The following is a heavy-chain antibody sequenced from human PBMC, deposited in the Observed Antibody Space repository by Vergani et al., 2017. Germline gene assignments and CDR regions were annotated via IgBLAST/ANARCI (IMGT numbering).Heavy chain of an antibody. CDR2: IYYSGST. Sequence: QVQLQESGPGLVKPSETLSLTCTVSGGSISSYYWSWIRQPPGKGLEWIGYIYYSGSTNYNPSLQSRVTISVDTSKNQFSLKLSSVTAADTAVYYCARGNYDFWSGYYNHYYYYYMDVWGKGTTVTVSS. V-gene: IGHV4-59*01. D-gene: IGHD3-3*01. J-gene: IGHJ6*03. CDR3: ARGNYDFWSGYYNHYYYYYMDV. CDR1: GGSISSYY.